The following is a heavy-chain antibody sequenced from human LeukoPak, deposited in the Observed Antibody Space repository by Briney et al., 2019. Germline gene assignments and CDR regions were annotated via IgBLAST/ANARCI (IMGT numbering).Heavy chain of an antibody. Sequence: SETLSLTCAVYGGSFSGYYWSWIRQHPGKGLEWIGYIYYSGSTYYNPSLKSRVTISVDTSKNQFSLKLSSVTAADTAVYYCAREGRGTIFGVVITPDGGSAFDIWGQGTMVTVFS. CDR1: GGSFSGYY. V-gene: IGHV4-31*11. CDR2: IYYSGST. CDR3: AREGRGTIFGVVITPDGGSAFDI. J-gene: IGHJ3*02. D-gene: IGHD3-3*01.